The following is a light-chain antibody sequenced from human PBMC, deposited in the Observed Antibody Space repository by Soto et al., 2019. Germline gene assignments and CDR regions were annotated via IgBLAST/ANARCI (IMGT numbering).Light chain of an antibody. Sequence: DIQMTQSPSSLSASVGDRVTITCRANQGIDNYLNWYQHKPGKAPELLIISGAILQTAVPARFSGDGFETDICRTISSLHTEDVAAYYCHHSYSSPLTFGGGTNVDIK. CDR1: QGIDNY. J-gene: IGKJ4*01. V-gene: IGKV1-39*01. CDR3: HHSYSSPLT. CDR2: SGA.